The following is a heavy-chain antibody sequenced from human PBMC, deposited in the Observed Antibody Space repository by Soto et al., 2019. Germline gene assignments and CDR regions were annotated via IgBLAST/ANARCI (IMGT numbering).Heavy chain of an antibody. CDR1: GYTFTSYG. CDR3: ARDGRVVAVAGTNYYYGMDV. CDR2: ISAYNGNT. Sequence: ASVKVSCKASGYTFTSYGISWVRQAPGQGLEWMGWISAYNGNTEYAQNFQGRVTMTTDTSTSTAYMELRRVRSDDTAVYYCARDGRVVAVAGTNYYYGMDVWGQGTTVTVSS. D-gene: IGHD6-19*01. J-gene: IGHJ6*02. V-gene: IGHV1-18*04.